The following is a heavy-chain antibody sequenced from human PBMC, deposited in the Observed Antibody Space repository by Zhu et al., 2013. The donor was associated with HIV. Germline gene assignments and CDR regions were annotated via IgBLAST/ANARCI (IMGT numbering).Heavy chain of an antibody. J-gene: IGHJ4*02. CDR2: INHSGST. Sequence: VQLQQWGAGLLKPSETLSLTCAVYGGSFSGYYWSWIRQPPGKGLEWIGEINHSGSTNYNPSLKSRVTISVDTSKNQFSLKLSSVTAADTAVYYCARRDPKKTKYYFDYWGQGTLVTVSS. V-gene: IGHV4-34*01. CDR1: GGSFSGYY. D-gene: IGHD1-1*01. CDR3: ARRDPKKTKYYFDY.